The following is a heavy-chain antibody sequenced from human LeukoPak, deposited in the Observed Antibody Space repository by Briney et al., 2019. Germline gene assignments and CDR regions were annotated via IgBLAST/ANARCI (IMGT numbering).Heavy chain of an antibody. CDR2: INHSGST. CDR1: GGSFSGYY. CDR3: ARAEDYYDSSGYVGD. J-gene: IGHJ4*02. D-gene: IGHD3-22*01. V-gene: IGHV4-34*01. Sequence: SETLSLTCAVYGGSFSGYYWSWIRQPPGKGLEWIGEINHSGSTNYNPSLKSRVTISVDTSKNQFSLKLSSVTAADTAVYYCARAEDYYDSSGYVGDWGQGTLVTVSS.